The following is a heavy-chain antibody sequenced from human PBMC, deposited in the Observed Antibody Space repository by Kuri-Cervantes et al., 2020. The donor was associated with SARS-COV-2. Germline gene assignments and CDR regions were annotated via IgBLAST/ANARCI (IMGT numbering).Heavy chain of an antibody. CDR2: FDPEDGET. Sequence: AAVNVSCKVSGYTLTELSMHWVRQAPGKGLEWMGGFDPEDGETIYAQKFQGRVTITTDESTSTAYMELSRLRSEDTAVYYCAREKWAAAAGIWYYYYMDVWGKGTTVTVSS. CDR3: AREKWAAAAGIWYYYYMDV. J-gene: IGHJ6*03. V-gene: IGHV1-24*01. CDR1: GYTLTELS. D-gene: IGHD6-13*01.